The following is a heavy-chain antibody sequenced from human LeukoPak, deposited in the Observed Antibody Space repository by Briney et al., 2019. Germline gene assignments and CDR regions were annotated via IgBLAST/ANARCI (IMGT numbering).Heavy chain of an antibody. CDR1: GGSFSGYY. Sequence: PSETLSLTCAVYGGSFSGYYWSWIRQPPGKGLEWIGEINHSGSTNYNPSLKSRITISVDTSKNQFSLKLSSVTAADTAVYYCATEIEYSSSPGGYWGQGTLVTVSS. D-gene: IGHD6-6*01. V-gene: IGHV4-34*01. J-gene: IGHJ4*02. CDR3: ATEIEYSSSPGGY. CDR2: INHSGST.